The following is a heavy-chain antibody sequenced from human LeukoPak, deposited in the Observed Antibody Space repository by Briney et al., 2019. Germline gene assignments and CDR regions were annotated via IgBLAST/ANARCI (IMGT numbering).Heavy chain of an antibody. CDR3: ARGTWETAARPYSFDT. V-gene: IGHV1-18*01. Sequence: ASVKVSCKAFAFSFISFGFNWVRQAPGQGLEWMGWISGYNGDTKYAQKFQGIVTMTTDTSTSTAYMELRSLRSDDTAVYYCARGTWETAARPYSFDTWGQGTLVTVTS. J-gene: IGHJ4*02. CDR2: ISGYNGDT. D-gene: IGHD1-26*01. CDR1: AFSFISFG.